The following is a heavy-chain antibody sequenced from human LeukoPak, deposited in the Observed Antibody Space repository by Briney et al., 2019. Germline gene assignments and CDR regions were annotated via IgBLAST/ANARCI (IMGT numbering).Heavy chain of an antibody. V-gene: IGHV3-30*04. D-gene: IGHD4-23*01. J-gene: IGHJ5*02. Sequence: PGGSLRLSCAASGSTFSSYAMHWVRQAPGKGLEWVAVISYDGSNKYYADSVKGRFTISRDNSKNTLYLQMNSLRAEDTAVYYCARERRWRWFDPWGQGTLVTVSS. CDR3: ARERRWRWFDP. CDR2: ISYDGSNK. CDR1: GSTFSSYA.